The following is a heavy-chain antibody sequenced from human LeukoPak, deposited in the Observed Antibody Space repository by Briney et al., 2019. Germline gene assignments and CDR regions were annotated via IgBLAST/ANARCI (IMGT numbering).Heavy chain of an antibody. CDR2: IRYDGSNK. D-gene: IGHD5-18*01. CDR3: AKEVDTAMVTLLYYYYYGMDV. Sequence: GGSLRLSCAASGFTFSSYGMHWVRQAPGKGLEWVAFIRYDGSNKYYADSVKGRFTISRDNSKNTPYLQMNSLRAEDTAVYYCAKEVDTAMVTLLYYYYYGMDVWGQGTTVTVSS. J-gene: IGHJ6*02. V-gene: IGHV3-30*02. CDR1: GFTFSSYG.